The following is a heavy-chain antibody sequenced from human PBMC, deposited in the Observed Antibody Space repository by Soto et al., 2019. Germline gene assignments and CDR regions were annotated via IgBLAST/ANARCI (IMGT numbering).Heavy chain of an antibody. CDR3: ATDFLDIVVVPAADDAFDI. Sequence: GASVKVSCKFSGYTLTELSMHWVRQAPGKGLEWMGGFDPEDGETIYAQKFQGRVTMTEDTSTDTAYMELSSLRSEDTAVYYCATDFLDIVVVPAADDAFDIWGQGTMVTVSS. D-gene: IGHD2-2*01. CDR2: FDPEDGET. V-gene: IGHV1-24*01. J-gene: IGHJ3*02. CDR1: GYTLTELS.